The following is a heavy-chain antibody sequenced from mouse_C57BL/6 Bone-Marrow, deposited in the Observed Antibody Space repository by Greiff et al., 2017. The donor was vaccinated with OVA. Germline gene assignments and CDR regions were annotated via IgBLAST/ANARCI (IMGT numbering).Heavy chain of an antibody. V-gene: IGHV1-69*01. Sequence: VQLQQPGAELVMPGASVKLSCKASGYTFTSYWMHWVKQSPGQGLEWIGEIDPSDSDTNYNQKFKGKSTLTVDKSSSTAYMQLSRLTSEDSAVYYCSRDVHYDGSSSGYFDVWGTGTTLTVSS. CDR2: IDPSDSDT. CDR1: GYTFTSYW. D-gene: IGHD1-1*01. CDR3: SRDVHYDGSSSGYFDV. J-gene: IGHJ1*03.